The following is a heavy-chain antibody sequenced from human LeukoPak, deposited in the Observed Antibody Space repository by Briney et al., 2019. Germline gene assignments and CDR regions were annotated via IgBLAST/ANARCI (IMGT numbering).Heavy chain of an antibody. CDR3: ARTWGPLRWYFDY. V-gene: IGHV3-66*01. CDR2: IYSGGST. CDR1: GFTVSSNY. D-gene: IGHD1-26*01. J-gene: IGHJ4*02. Sequence: GGSLRLSCAASGFTVSSNYMSWIRQAPGKGLEWVSIIYSGGSTYYADSVKGRFIISRDSSKNTLYLQMNSLRAEDTAVYYCARTWGPLRWYFDYWGQGTLLTVSS.